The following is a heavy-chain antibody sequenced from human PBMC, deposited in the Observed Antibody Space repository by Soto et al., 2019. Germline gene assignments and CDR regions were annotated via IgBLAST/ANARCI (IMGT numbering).Heavy chain of an antibody. D-gene: IGHD3-22*01. CDR1: GYSFTSYW. J-gene: IGHJ4*02. CDR3: ARLLGDYYDSSGYPDY. V-gene: IGHV5-51*01. Sequence: GESLKISCKGSGYSFTSYWIGWVRQMPGKGLEWMGIIYPGDSDTRYSPSFQGQVTISADKSISTAYLQWSSLKASDTAMYYCARLLGDYYDSSGYPDYWGQGTLVTVSS. CDR2: IYPGDSDT.